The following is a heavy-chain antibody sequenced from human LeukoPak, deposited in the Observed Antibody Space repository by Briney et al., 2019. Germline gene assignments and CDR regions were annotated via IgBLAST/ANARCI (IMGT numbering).Heavy chain of an antibody. V-gene: IGHV3-30-3*01. CDR1: GFTFSSYA. CDR2: ISYDGSNK. CDR3: ARDHREWYSGYDFFAY. J-gene: IGHJ4*02. Sequence: GGSLRLSCAASGFTFSSYAMHWVRQAPGKGLEWVAVISYDGSNKYYADSVKGRFTISRDNSKNTLYLQMNSLRAEDTAVYYCARDHREWYSGYDFFAYWGQGTLVTVSS. D-gene: IGHD5-12*01.